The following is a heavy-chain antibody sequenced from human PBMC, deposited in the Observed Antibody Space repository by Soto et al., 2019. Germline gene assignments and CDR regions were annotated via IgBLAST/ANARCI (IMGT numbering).Heavy chain of an antibody. CDR1: GGSISSGGYS. Sequence: PSETLSLTCAVSGGSISSGGYSWSWIRQAPGKGLEWIGYIYHSGSTYYNPTLKSRITISVDRSKNQFSLKLISVTAEDTAVYYCARVPPSCSYDLDYWGQGTLVTVSS. V-gene: IGHV4-30-2*01. J-gene: IGHJ4*02. D-gene: IGHD5-12*01. CDR3: ARVPPSCSYDLDY. CDR2: IYHSGST.